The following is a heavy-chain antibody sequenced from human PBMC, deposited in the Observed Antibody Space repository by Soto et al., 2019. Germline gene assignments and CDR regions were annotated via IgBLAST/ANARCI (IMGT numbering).Heavy chain of an antibody. Sequence: GGSLRLSCAASGFTFSSYGMHWVRQAPGKGLEWVAVIWYDGSNKYYADSVKGRFTISRDNSKNTLYLQMNSLRAEDTAVYYCAANEYSSPLSPFDYWGQGTLVTVSS. CDR2: IWYDGSNK. V-gene: IGHV3-33*01. CDR3: AANEYSSPLSPFDY. D-gene: IGHD6-6*01. J-gene: IGHJ4*02. CDR1: GFTFSSYG.